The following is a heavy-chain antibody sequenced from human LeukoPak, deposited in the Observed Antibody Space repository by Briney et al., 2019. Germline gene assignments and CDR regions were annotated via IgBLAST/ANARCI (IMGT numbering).Heavy chain of an antibody. CDR2: ISGSGGST. D-gene: IGHD3-9*01. CDR3: AKEEPYFDTMTGWAYYYYYGMDV. CDR1: GLNFRNFG. V-gene: IGHV3-23*01. Sequence: GGSLRLSCAASGLNFRNFGMNWVRQAPGKGLEWVSAISGSGGSTYYADSVKGRFTISRDNSKNTVYLDLNSLRAEDTALYYCAKEEPYFDTMTGWAYYYYYGMDVWGQGTPVTVSS. J-gene: IGHJ6*02.